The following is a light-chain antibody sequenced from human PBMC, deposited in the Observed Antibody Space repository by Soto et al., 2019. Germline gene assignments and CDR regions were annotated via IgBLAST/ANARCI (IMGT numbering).Light chain of an antibody. Sequence: EIVLTPSPGTVSLSPGARATLSCRTSQSVSSSYLAWYQQKPGQAPRLLIYGASTRATGIPARFSGSGSGTEFTLTISSLQSEDFAVYYCKQYNNWPLTFGQGTRLEI. CDR2: GAS. J-gene: IGKJ5*01. CDR3: KQYNNWPLT. V-gene: IGKV3-15*01. CDR1: QSVSSSY.